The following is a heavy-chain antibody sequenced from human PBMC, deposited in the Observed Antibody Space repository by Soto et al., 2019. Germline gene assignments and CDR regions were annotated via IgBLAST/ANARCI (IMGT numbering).Heavy chain of an antibody. D-gene: IGHD2-2*01. Sequence: GGSLRLSCEASGFIFSDHAMSWVRQAPGKGLEWVSAISGNGIATYYADSVKGRFTISRDNSKNTLYLQMNRLRAEDTAVYYCAKDGRIVVVPAAFDYWGQGTLVTVSS. CDR2: ISGNGIAT. CDR3: AKDGRIVVVPAAFDY. J-gene: IGHJ4*02. CDR1: GFIFSDHA. V-gene: IGHV3-23*01.